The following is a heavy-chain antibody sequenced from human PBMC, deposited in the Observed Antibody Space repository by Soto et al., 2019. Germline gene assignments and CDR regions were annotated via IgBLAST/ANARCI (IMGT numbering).Heavy chain of an antibody. V-gene: IGHV1-46*01. J-gene: IGHJ4*02. Sequence: QVQLVQSGAEVKKPGASVKVSCKASGYTFTTYYMHWVRQAPGQGLEWMVIISPDGGRTSYAQKSESRVTITRDTSTSTVHMELSSLRSEDTAVYYCATREPGHYWGQGTLVTVSS. CDR1: GYTFTTYY. CDR2: ISPDGGRT. CDR3: ATREPGHY.